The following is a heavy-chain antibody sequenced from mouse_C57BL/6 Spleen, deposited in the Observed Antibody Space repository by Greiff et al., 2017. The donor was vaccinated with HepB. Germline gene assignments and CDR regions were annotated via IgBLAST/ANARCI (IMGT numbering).Heavy chain of an antibody. CDR3: TRNLLWLRRGYFDY. CDR2: ISSGGDYT. J-gene: IGHJ2*01. Sequence: EVQLVESGAGLVKPGGSLKLSCAASGFTFSSYAMSWVRQTPEQRLEWVAYISSGGDYTYYADTVKGRFTISRDNARNTLYLQLSSLKSEDTAMYYCTRNLLWLRRGYFDYWGQGTTLTVSS. V-gene: IGHV5-9-1*02. D-gene: IGHD2-2*01. CDR1: GFTFSSYA.